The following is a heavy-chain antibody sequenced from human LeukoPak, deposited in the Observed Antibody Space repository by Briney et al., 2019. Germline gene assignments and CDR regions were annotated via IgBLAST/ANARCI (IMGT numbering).Heavy chain of an antibody. D-gene: IGHD3-22*01. V-gene: IGHV4-39*02. CDR3: ARDRKWLSTMGIDP. CDR1: GGSISSSSYY. J-gene: IGHJ5*02. Sequence: SETLSLTCTVSGGSISSSSYYWGWIRQPPGKGLEWIGSIYYSGSTYYNPSLKSRVTISVDTSKNQFSLKLSSVTAADTAVYYCARDRKWLSTMGIDPWGQGTLVTVSS. CDR2: IYYSGST.